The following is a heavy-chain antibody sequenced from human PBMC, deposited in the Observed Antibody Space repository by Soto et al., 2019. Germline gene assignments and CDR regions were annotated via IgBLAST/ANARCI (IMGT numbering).Heavy chain of an antibody. V-gene: IGHV3-23*01. J-gene: IGHJ6*02. CDR2: ISGSGGST. Sequence: AGGSLRLSCAASGFTLSSYAMSWVRQAPGKGLEWVSAISGSGGSTYYADSVKGRFTISRDNSKNTLYLQMNSLRAEDTAVYYCAKATRSGSYNYYYGMDVWGQGTTVTVSS. D-gene: IGHD1-26*01. CDR3: AKATRSGSYNYYYGMDV. CDR1: GFTLSSYA.